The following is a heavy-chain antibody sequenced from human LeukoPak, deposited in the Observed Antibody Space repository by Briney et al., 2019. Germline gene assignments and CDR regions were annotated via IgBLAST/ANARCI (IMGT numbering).Heavy chain of an antibody. J-gene: IGHJ4*02. V-gene: IGHV3-23*01. CDR1: GFTFSSYA. CDR2: ISGSGGST. CDR3: AKQIAVAYYFDY. Sequence: GWSLRLSCAASGFTFSSYAMSWVRQAPGKGLEWVSAISGSGGSTYYADSVKGRFTISRDNSKNTLYLQMNSLRAEDTAVYYCAKQIAVAYYFDYWGQGTLVTVSS. D-gene: IGHD6-19*01.